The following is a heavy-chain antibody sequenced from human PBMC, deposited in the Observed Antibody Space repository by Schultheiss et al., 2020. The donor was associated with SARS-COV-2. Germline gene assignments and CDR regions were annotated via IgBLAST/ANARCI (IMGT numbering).Heavy chain of an antibody. CDR1: GFTFSSYA. J-gene: IGHJ6*02. CDR3: ARDNLDYFLRYYYGMDV. CDR2: ISGSGGST. D-gene: IGHD2/OR15-2a*01. V-gene: IGHV3-23*01. Sequence: GGSLRLSCAASGFTFSSYAMSWVRQAPGKGLEWVSAISGSGGSTYYADSVKGRFTISRDNSKNTLYLQMSSLRAEDTAVYYCARDNLDYFLRYYYGMDVWGQGTTVTVSS.